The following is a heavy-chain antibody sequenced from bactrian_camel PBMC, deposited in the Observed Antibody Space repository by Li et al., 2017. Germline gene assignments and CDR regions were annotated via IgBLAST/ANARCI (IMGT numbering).Heavy chain of an antibody. D-gene: IGHD4*01. Sequence: QVQLVESGGGEVQAGGSLKLTCVTSSSVYCVGWFRQSPHTSWLERERVARIGIDGTTTYADSVKGRFTISRDNAKSTVYLQMNSLKLEDTARYYCESSGGLRAHSASPSGTQVTVS. V-gene: IGHV3S53*01. CDR1: SSVYC. CDR2: IGIDGTT. J-gene: IGHJ4*01.